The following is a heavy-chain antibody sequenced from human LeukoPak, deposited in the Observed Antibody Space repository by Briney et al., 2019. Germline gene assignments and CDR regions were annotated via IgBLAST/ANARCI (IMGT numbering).Heavy chain of an antibody. Sequence: ASVKVSCKASGYTFTSYDINWVRQATGQGLEWMGWMNPNSGNTGYAQKFQGRVTMTRNTSIRTAYMELSSLRSEDAAVYYCARGHKYYDFWSGCPPLDAFDIWGQGTMVTVSS. D-gene: IGHD3-3*01. V-gene: IGHV1-8*01. CDR3: ARGHKYYDFWSGCPPLDAFDI. CDR2: MNPNSGNT. CDR1: GYTFTSYD. J-gene: IGHJ3*02.